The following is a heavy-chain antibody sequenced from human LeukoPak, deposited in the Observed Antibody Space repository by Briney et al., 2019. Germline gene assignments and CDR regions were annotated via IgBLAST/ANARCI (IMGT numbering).Heavy chain of an antibody. CDR3: GRVRGGN. V-gene: IGHV3-74*01. CDR2: INEHGTT. Sequence: QTGGSLRLSCAASGFTFSDFWMYWVRQPPGKGLVWISNINEHGTTAYADSVKGRFTISRDNAKNILYLQMNSLRAEDTAVYYRGRVRGGNWGQGTLVTVSS. J-gene: IGHJ4*02. CDR1: GFTFSDFW. D-gene: IGHD3-16*01.